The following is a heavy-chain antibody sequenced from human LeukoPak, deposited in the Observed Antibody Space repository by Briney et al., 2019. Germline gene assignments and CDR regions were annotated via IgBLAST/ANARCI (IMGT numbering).Heavy chain of an antibody. Sequence: SETLSLTCTVSGGSISSHYWSWIRQPPGKGLEWIGYIYYSGSTNYNPSLKSRVTISVDTSKNQFSLKLSSVTAADTAVYYCARGATRSGAFDIWGQGTMVTVSS. D-gene: IGHD1-26*01. V-gene: IGHV4-59*11. CDR3: ARGATRSGAFDI. J-gene: IGHJ3*02. CDR2: IYYSGST. CDR1: GGSISSHY.